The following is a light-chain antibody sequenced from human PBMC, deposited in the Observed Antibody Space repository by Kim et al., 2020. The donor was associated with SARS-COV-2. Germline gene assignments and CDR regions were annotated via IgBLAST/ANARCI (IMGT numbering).Light chain of an antibody. CDR3: GTWDVNLTAGV. V-gene: IGLV1-51*01. CDR1: DSNIGKNY. J-gene: IGLJ1*01. CDR2: ENH. Sequence: GQGVTVSCSGSDSNIGKNYVSWYQQFPGTAPKLLIYENHKRPSGIPDRFSGSKSDTSATLDIAGLQTGDEADYYCGTWDVNLTAGVFGAGTKVTVL.